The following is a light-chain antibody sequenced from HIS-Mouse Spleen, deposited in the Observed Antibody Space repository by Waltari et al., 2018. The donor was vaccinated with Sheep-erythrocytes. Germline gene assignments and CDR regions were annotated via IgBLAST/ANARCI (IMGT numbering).Light chain of an antibody. CDR2: AAS. CDR3: QQSYSTPYT. CDR1: QSLSSY. V-gene: IGKV1-39*01. J-gene: IGKJ2*01. Sequence: DIQMTQSPSSLSAPVGDRVTITCRASQSLSSYLNWYQQKPGKAPKLLIYAASSLQSGVPSRFSGSGSGTDFTLTSSSLQPEDFATYYCQQSYSTPYTFGQGTKLEIK.